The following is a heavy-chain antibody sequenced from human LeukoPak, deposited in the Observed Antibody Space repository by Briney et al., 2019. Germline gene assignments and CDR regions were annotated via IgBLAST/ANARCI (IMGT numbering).Heavy chain of an antibody. V-gene: IGHV3-9*01. CDR1: GFTFDDYA. Sequence: PGGSLRLSCAASGFTFDDYAMHWVRQAPGKGLEWVSGISWNSGSIGYADSVKGRFTISRDNAKNSLYLQMNSLRADDTALYYCAKDGYYGSGSYHGMDVWGQGTTVTVSS. CDR2: ISWNSGSI. D-gene: IGHD3-10*01. CDR3: AKDGYYGSGSYHGMDV. J-gene: IGHJ6*02.